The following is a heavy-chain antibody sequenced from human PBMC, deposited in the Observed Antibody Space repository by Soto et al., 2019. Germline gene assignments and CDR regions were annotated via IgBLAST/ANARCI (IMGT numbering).Heavy chain of an antibody. CDR1: GFTFSSYA. D-gene: IGHD3-3*01. Sequence: PGGSLRLSCAASGFTFSSYAMHWVRQAPGKGLEWVAVISYDGSNKYYADSVKGRFTISRDNSKNTLYLQMNSLRAEDTAVYYCARSAPTSYDFWSGYYPSYYYYGMDVWGQGTTVTVSS. CDR3: ARSAPTSYDFWSGYYPSYYYYGMDV. V-gene: IGHV3-30-3*01. J-gene: IGHJ6*02. CDR2: ISYDGSNK.